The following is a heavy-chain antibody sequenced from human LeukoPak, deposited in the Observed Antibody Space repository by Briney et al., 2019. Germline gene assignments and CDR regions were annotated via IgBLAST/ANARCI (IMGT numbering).Heavy chain of an antibody. CDR3: TTENRLLWFGEPGDY. V-gene: IGHV3-15*01. CDR1: GFTFSNAW. D-gene: IGHD3-10*01. J-gene: IGHJ4*02. Sequence: PGGSLRLSCAASGFTFSNAWMSWVRQAPGKGLEWVGRIKSKTDGGTTDYAAPVKGRFTISRDDSKNTLYLQMNSLKTEDTAVYYCTTENRLLWFGEPGDYWGQGTLVTVSS. CDR2: IKSKTDGGTT.